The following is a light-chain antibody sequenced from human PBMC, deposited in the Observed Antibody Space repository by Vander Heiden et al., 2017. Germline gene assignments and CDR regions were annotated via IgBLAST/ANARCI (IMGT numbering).Light chain of an antibody. CDR3: QQTDSNLYGT. CDR1: QSISSY. V-gene: IGKV1-39*01. Sequence: DIQMTQSPSSLSASVGDRVTITCRASQSISSYLNWYQQKPGKAPKLLIYAASSLQSGVPSRFSGSGYGTDFTLTISSRQPEDFAAYYCQQTDSNLYGTFGQGTKVEIK. J-gene: IGKJ1*01. CDR2: AAS.